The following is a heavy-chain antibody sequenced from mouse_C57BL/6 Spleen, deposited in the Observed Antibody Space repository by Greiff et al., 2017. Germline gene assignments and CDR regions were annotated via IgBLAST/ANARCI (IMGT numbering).Heavy chain of an antibody. Sequence: QVQLQQSGAELARPGASVKLSCKASGYTFTSYGISWVKQRTGQGLEWIGEIYPRSGNTYYNEKLKGKATLTADKSSSTAYLELRSLTSEDSSVYFCATITTVVAYYAMDYWGQGPSVTVSS. V-gene: IGHV1-81*01. CDR3: ATITTVVAYYAMDY. D-gene: IGHD1-1*01. J-gene: IGHJ4*01. CDR2: IYPRSGNT. CDR1: GYTFTSYG.